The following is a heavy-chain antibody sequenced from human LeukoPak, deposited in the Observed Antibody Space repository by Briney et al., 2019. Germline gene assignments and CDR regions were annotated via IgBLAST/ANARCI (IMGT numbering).Heavy chain of an antibody. CDR1: GGTFSSYA. V-gene: IGHV1-69*05. CDR2: IIPIFGTA. J-gene: IGHJ5*02. Sequence: SVKVSCKASGGTFSSYAISWVRQAPGQGLEWMGRIIPIFGTANYAQRFQGRVTITTDESTSTAYMELSSLRSEDTAVYYCARDGVVVVPAAPYNWFDPWGQGTLVTVSS. D-gene: IGHD2-2*01. CDR3: ARDGVVVVPAAPYNWFDP.